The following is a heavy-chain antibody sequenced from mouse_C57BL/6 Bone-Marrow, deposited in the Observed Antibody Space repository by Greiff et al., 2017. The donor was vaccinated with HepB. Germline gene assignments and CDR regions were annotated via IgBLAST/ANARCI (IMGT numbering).Heavy chain of an antibody. CDR1: GYTFTSYG. V-gene: IGHV1-81*01. CDR3: AGGPLYYGSTPFAY. Sequence: LVESGAELARPGASVKLSCKASGYTFTSYGISWVKQRTGQGLEWIGEIYPRSGNTYYNEKFKGKATLTADKSSSTAYMELRSLTSEDSAVYFCAGGPLYYGSTPFAYWGQGTLVTVSA. D-gene: IGHD1-1*01. J-gene: IGHJ3*01. CDR2: IYPRSGNT.